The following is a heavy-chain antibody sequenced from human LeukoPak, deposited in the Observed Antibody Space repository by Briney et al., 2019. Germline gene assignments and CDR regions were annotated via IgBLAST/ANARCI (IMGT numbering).Heavy chain of an antibody. J-gene: IGHJ4*02. CDR3: ARQTWWLYKNPLFDY. V-gene: IGHV4-61*10. CDR1: GGSISSGSYY. D-gene: IGHD3-22*01. CDR2: INHSGST. Sequence: SETLSLTCTVSGGSISSGSYYWSWIRQPAGKGLEWIGEINHSGSTNYNPSLKSRVTISVDTSKNQFSLKLSSVTAADTAVYYCARQTWWLYKNPLFDYWGQGTLVTVSS.